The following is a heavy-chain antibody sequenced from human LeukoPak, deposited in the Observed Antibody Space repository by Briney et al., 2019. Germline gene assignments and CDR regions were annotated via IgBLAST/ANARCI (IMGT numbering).Heavy chain of an antibody. CDR3: ARAKYDSSGVDY. D-gene: IGHD3-22*01. Sequence: VASVKVSCKASGYSFTGYYMHWVRQAPGQGLEWMGWINPNSGGTNYAQKFQGRVTMTRDTSISTAYMELSRLRSDDTAVYYCARAKYDSSGVDYWGQGTLVTVSS. J-gene: IGHJ4*02. CDR2: INPNSGGT. CDR1: GYSFTGYY. V-gene: IGHV1-2*02.